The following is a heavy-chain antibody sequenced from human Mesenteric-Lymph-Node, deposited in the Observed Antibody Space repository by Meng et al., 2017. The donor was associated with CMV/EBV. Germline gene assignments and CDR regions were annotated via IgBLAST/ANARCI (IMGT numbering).Heavy chain of an antibody. D-gene: IGHD6-13*01. V-gene: IGHV5-10-1*01. Sequence: YSVTSYWIRGVRKMPGEGREWLARIDPSDSYTKYSPSLQGHVTISADKSISTAYLQWSSLKASDTAMYYCARHPTNSRAEGWGWFDPWGQGTLVTVSS. CDR1: YSVTSYW. CDR3: ARHPTNSRAEGWGWFDP. J-gene: IGHJ5*02. CDR2: IDPSDSYT.